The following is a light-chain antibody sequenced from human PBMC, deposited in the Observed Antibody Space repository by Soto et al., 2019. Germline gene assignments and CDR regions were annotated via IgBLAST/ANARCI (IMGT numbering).Light chain of an antibody. CDR2: EVS. Sequence: QSVLTQPPSASGSLGQSVTISCTGTSSDIGAYNYVSWYQQHPGKAPKFMIYEVSKRPSGVPDRFSGSKSGNTASLTVSGLQAEDEAEYYCGSYAGTNNFVFGTGTKVPVL. CDR1: SSDIGAYNY. V-gene: IGLV2-8*01. CDR3: GSYAGTNNFV. J-gene: IGLJ1*01.